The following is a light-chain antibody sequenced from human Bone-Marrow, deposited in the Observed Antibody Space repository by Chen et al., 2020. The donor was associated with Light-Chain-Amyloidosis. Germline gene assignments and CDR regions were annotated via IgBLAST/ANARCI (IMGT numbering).Light chain of an antibody. CDR1: NXGSTS. J-gene: IGLJ3*02. V-gene: IGLV3-21*02. Sequence: SYVLXQPSSVSVAPGQXXXIAXXRNNXGSTSVPWYQQRPGQXPLLVVYDDSDRPSGIPVRFSGSSSGNTATXTISXXEAXXEADYXXQVWDRSSDHPVFGGGTKLTVL. CDR3: QVWDRSSDHPV. CDR2: DDS.